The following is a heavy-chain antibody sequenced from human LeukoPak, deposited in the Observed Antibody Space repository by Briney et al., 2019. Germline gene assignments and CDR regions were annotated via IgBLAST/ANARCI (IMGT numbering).Heavy chain of an antibody. CDR2: TYYRSQWNN. D-gene: IGHD6-19*01. V-gene: IGHV6-1*01. CDR3: VRTYTSGRFFDY. CDR1: GDSVSSNSAA. J-gene: IGHJ4*02. Sequence: SQTLSLTCAISGDSVSSNSAAWNWIRQSPSRGLEWLGRTYYRSQWNNDYAVSVKSRITINPDTSRNQFSLQLNSVTPEDTAVYYCVRTYTSGRFFDYWGQGTLVTVSS.